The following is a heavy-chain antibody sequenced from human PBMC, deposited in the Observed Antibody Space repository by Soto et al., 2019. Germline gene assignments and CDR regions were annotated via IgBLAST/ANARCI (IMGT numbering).Heavy chain of an antibody. CDR2: INPNSGGT. Sequence: ASVKVSCKASGYTFTGYYMHWVRQAPGQGLEWMGWINPNSGGTNYAQKFQGWVTMTRHTSISTAYMVLSRLRYEYTAVYYCARVLITYYYDSSGYLGPKPPDASDIWGQGTMVTVSS. V-gene: IGHV1-2*04. D-gene: IGHD3-22*01. CDR1: GYTFTGYY. CDR3: ARVLITYYYDSSGYLGPKPPDASDI. J-gene: IGHJ3*02.